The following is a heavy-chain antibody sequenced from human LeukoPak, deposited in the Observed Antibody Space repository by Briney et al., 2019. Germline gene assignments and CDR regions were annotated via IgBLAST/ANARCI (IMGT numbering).Heavy chain of an antibody. D-gene: IGHD6-13*01. CDR2: ISEDGSYT. J-gene: IGHJ4*02. CDR1: GFTFSSFT. V-gene: IGHV3-30-3*01. CDR3: AKAFGSSWSLFHY. Sequence: GGSLRLSCAAAGFTFSSFTMHWVRQAPGKGLHWVALISEDGSYTYYADSVKGRFTISRDNSKNTLYLQMNSLRAEDTATFYCAKAFGSSWSLFHYWGQGTLVTVSS.